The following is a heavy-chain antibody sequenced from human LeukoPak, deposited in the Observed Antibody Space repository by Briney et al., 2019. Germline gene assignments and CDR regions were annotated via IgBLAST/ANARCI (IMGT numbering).Heavy chain of an antibody. CDR2: IYHSGST. V-gene: IGHV4-38-2*02. J-gene: IGHJ5*02. D-gene: IGHD2-15*01. CDR3: ARYIVVVVAATQVNWFDP. Sequence: SETLSLTCTVSGYSISSGYYWGWIRQPPGKGLERIGSIYHSGSTYYNPSLKSRVTISVDTSKNQFSLKLSSVTAADTAVYYCARYIVVVVAATQVNWFDPWGQGTLVTVSP. CDR1: GYSISSGYY.